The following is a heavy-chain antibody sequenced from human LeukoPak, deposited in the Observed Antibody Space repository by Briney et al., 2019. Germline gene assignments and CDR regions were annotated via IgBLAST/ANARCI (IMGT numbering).Heavy chain of an antibody. V-gene: IGHV3-21*01. CDR1: GFTFSSYS. J-gene: IGHJ4*02. D-gene: IGHD3-9*01. CDR3: ARDRDQLRYFDWSLDY. CDR2: ISSSSSYI. Sequence: PGGSLRLSCAASGFTFSSYSMNWVPQAPGKGLEWVSSISSSSSYIYYADSVKGRFTISRDNAKNSLYLQMHSLRAEDTAVYYCARDRDQLRYFDWSLDYWGQGNLVTVSS.